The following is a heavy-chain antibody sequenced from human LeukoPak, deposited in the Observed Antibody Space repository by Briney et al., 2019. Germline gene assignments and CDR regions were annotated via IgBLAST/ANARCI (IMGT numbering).Heavy chain of an antibody. CDR1: GGSISTSNYY. D-gene: IGHD6-13*01. CDR3: ARPVSSSSRYYYYYYMDV. Sequence: SETLSLTCTVSGGSISTSNYYWGWIRQPPGKGLEWIGEINHSGSTNYNPSLKSRVTISVDTSKNQFSLKLSSVTAADTAVYYCARPVSSSSRYYYYYYMDVWGKGTTVTISS. V-gene: IGHV4-39*07. J-gene: IGHJ6*03. CDR2: INHSGST.